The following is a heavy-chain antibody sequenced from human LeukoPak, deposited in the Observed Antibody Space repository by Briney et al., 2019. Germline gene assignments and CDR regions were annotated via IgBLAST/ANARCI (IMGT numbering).Heavy chain of an antibody. J-gene: IGHJ3*02. Sequence: GGSLRLSCAASGFTFSSYNMDWVRQAPGKGLEWVSFIDTSSRYIYQADSVKGRFTISRDNAKSSLYLQMNSLRAEDTAVYYCAGLSVAGRGDAFDIWGQGTMVTVSS. D-gene: IGHD6-19*01. CDR2: IDTSSRYI. CDR1: GFTFSSYN. CDR3: AGLSVAGRGDAFDI. V-gene: IGHV3-21*01.